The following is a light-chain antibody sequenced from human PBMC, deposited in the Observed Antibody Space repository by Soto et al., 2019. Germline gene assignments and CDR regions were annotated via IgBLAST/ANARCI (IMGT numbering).Light chain of an antibody. J-gene: IGKJ1*01. CDR1: QSVSSN. Sequence: IVMTQSPTTLSKKKRERETLSCRASQSVSSNLACYQQKPGQAPRLLIYGASTRATGIPARFSGSVSGTEFTLTISFLHSEDFAVYYCQQYNDWPRTFGQGTKV. CDR2: GAS. V-gene: IGKV3-15*01. CDR3: QQYNDWPRT.